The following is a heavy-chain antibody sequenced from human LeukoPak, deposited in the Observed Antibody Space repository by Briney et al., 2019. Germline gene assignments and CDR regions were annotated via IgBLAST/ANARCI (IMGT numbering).Heavy chain of an antibody. V-gene: IGHV1-46*01. CDR3: ARDIIKTGYFDY. CDR1: GYTFTSYY. CDR2: INPSGGST. Sequence: GASVKLSCKASGYTFTSYYMHWVRQAPGQGLEWMGIINPSGGSTSYAQKFQGRVTMNRDMSTSTVYMELSSLRSEDTAVYYCARDIIKTGYFDYWGQGTLVTVSS. J-gene: IGHJ4*02. D-gene: IGHD1-14*01.